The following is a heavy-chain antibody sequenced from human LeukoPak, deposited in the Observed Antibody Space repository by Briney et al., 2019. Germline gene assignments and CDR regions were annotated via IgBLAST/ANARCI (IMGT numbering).Heavy chain of an antibody. Sequence: GGSLRLSCAASGFTFSSYGMHWVRQAPGKGLEWVSGISGRGDSADYADSVKGRFTISRDNSKNTLYLRLNSLRVEDTATYYCVKDRYCPEVTCFGGGFEYWGQGTLVVVSS. CDR1: GFTFSSYG. J-gene: IGHJ4*02. V-gene: IGHV3-23*01. D-gene: IGHD2-8*02. CDR2: ISGRGDSA. CDR3: VKDRYCPEVTCFGGGFEY.